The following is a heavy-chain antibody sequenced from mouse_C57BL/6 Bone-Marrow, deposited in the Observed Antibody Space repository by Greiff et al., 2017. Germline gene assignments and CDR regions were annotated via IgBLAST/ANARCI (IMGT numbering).Heavy chain of an antibody. CDR3: EAWFAY. Sequence: VQLQQPGAGLVKPSASVTLSCTASGYTFTSYWMHWMKQRPGQGLEWIGMILPNSGSTNYNEKFKSKSTLTVDKSSSTSYMQLSSLTSEASAVYYCEAWFAYWGQGTLVTVSA. CDR2: ILPNSGST. CDR1: GYTFTSYW. V-gene: IGHV1-64*01. J-gene: IGHJ3*01.